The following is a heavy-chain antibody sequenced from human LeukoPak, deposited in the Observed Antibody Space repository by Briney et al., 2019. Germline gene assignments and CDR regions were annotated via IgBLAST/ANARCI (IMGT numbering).Heavy chain of an antibody. J-gene: IGHJ5*02. V-gene: IGHV1-2*02. CDR2: INPNSGGT. Sequence: ASVKVSCKASGYTFTGYYMHWVRQAPGQGLEWMGRINPNSGGTNYAQKFQGRVTMTRDTSISTAYMGLSRLRSDDTAVYYCATGKAVRNLQCSSTSCYPYWFDPWGQGTLVTVSS. D-gene: IGHD2-2*01. CDR3: ATGKAVRNLQCSSTSCYPYWFDP. CDR1: GYTFTGYY.